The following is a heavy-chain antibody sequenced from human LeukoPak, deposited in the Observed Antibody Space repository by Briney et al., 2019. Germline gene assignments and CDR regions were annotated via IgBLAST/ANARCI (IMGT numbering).Heavy chain of an antibody. CDR1: GGTFSSYA. V-gene: IGHV1-69*04. CDR3: ARELYSSGWYLDY. J-gene: IGHJ4*02. CDR2: IIPILGIA. D-gene: IGHD6-19*01. Sequence: SVKVSCMASGGTFSSYAISWVRQAPGQGLEWMGRIIPILGIANYAQKFQGRVTITADKSTSTAYMELSSLRSEDTAVYYCARELYSSGWYLDYWGQGTLVTVSS.